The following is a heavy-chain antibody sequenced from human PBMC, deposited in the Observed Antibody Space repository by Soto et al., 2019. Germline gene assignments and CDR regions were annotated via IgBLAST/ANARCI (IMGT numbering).Heavy chain of an antibody. Sequence: PGESLKISCKGSGYSFTSYWIGWVRQMPGKGLGWMGIIYPGDSDTRYSPSLQGQVTISADKSISTAYLQWSSLKASDTAMYYCARHEVLEWLSDRFDPWGQGTLVTVPQ. CDR2: IYPGDSDT. CDR1: GYSFTSYW. J-gene: IGHJ5*02. CDR3: ARHEVLEWLSDRFDP. V-gene: IGHV5-51*01. D-gene: IGHD3-3*01.